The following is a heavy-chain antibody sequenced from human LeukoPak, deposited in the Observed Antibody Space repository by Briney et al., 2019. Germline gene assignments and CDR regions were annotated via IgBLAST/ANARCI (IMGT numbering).Heavy chain of an antibody. CDR3: ARDLYGGTLDY. D-gene: IGHD4-23*01. CDR2: INTGGSSA. CDR1: GFTFSNYW. J-gene: IGHJ4*02. V-gene: IGHV3-74*01. Sequence: PGGSLRLSCAASGFTFSNYWMHWVRQAPGKGLVWVSRINTGGSSAHYADSVKGRFTISRDNTKNTLYLQMNSLRAEDTAVYYCARDLYGGTLDYWGQGTLVTVSS.